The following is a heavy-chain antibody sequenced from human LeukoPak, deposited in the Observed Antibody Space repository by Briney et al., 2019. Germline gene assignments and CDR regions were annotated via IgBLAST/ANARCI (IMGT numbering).Heavy chain of an antibody. Sequence: GGSLRLSCAASQFTFGDYGMVWVRQAPGKGLEWVSGISWNGDENTYADSVKGRFTISREDAKNSLYLQMNSLRAEDTALYYCARDNWGPDHWGQGTLVTVPS. CDR3: ARDNWGPDH. CDR2: ISWNGDEN. D-gene: IGHD7-27*01. V-gene: IGHV3-20*04. J-gene: IGHJ4*02. CDR1: QFTFGDYG.